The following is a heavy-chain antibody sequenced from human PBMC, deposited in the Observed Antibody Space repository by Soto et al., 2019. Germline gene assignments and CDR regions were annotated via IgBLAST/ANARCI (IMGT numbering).Heavy chain of an antibody. CDR3: ARYGGLIYD. CDR2: IKEDGSDK. J-gene: IGHJ4*02. V-gene: IGHV3-7*05. Sequence: EVQLVESGGGLVQPGGSLRLSCTASGFSFSTHWMTWVRQAPGKGLEWVASIKEDGSDKYYVDAVKGRFTISRDNAEKSLYLQMNSLRAEDTAMYHCARYGGLIYDWGQGTLVTVSS. CDR1: GFSFSTHW. D-gene: IGHD2-15*01.